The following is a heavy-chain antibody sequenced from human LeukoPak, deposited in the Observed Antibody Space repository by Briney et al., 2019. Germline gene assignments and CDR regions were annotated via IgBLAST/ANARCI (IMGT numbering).Heavy chain of an antibody. CDR1: GVSISSSNSY. Sequence: SETLSLTCTVSGVSISSSNSYWGWLRQPPGKGLEWIGSIYYSGNTYYNASLKSQFSISIDTSKNQFSLRLTSVTAADTAVYYCARQTGSGLFILPGGQGTLVTVSS. D-gene: IGHD3/OR15-3a*01. V-gene: IGHV4-39*01. J-gene: IGHJ4*02. CDR3: ARQTGSGLFILP. CDR2: IYYSGNT.